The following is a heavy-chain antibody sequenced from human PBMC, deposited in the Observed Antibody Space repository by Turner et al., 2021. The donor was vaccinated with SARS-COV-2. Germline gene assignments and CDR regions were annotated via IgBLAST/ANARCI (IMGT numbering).Heavy chain of an antibody. CDR3: ARGYSSGWYQSGAFDI. CDR1: GLTVSSNY. V-gene: IGHV3-53*01. Sequence: EVQLVESGGGLIQPGGSLRLSCSASGLTVSSNYMSWVRQAPGKGLEWVSVIYSGGSTYYADSVKGRFTISRDNSKNTLYLQMNSLRAEDTAVYYCARGYSSGWYQSGAFDIWGQGTMVTVSS. CDR2: IYSGGST. D-gene: IGHD6-19*01. J-gene: IGHJ3*02.